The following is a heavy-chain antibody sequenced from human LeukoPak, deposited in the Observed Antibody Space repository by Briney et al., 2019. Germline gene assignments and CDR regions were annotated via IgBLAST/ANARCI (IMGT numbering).Heavy chain of an antibody. CDR2: ISGSGGST. Sequence: GGSLRLSCAASGFTFSSYAMSWIRQAPGKGLEWVSAISGSGGSTYYADSVKGRFTISRDNSKNTLYLQMNSLRAEDTAVYYCAKDQLAPEYYDFWSGYYGSAGMDVWGQGTTVTVSS. CDR3: AKDQLAPEYYDFWSGYYGSAGMDV. V-gene: IGHV3-23*01. D-gene: IGHD3-3*01. J-gene: IGHJ6*02. CDR1: GFTFSSYA.